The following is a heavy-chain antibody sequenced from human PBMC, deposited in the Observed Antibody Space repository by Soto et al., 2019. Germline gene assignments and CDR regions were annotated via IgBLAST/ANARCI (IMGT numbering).Heavy chain of an antibody. CDR2: ISYDGSNK. CDR1: GFTFSSYA. V-gene: IGHV3-30-3*01. J-gene: IGHJ6*02. D-gene: IGHD4-17*01. Sequence: GGSLRLSCAASGFTFSSYAMHWVRQAPGKGLEWVAVISYDGSNKYYADSVKGRFTISRDNSKNTLYLQMNSLRAEDTAVYYCARGHTVTTGVAIYYYYGMDVWGQGTTVTVSS. CDR3: ARGHTVTTGVAIYYYYGMDV.